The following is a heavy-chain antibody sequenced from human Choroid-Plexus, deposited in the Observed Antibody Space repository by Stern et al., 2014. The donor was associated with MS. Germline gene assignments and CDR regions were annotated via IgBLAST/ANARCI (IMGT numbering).Heavy chain of an antibody. CDR3: AKDRQYLTYFFDH. Sequence: VQLVESGGGVVQPGRPLRLSCVASGFTFGSCAMHWVRQAPGKGLEWVAGVSYDGSNKCYADPVKGRFTISRDNSQNTLYMQMSSLRPEDTAVYYCAKDRQYLTYFFDHWGQGSLVTVSS. V-gene: IGHV3-30*18. J-gene: IGHJ5*02. CDR2: VSYDGSNK. CDR1: GFTFGSCA. D-gene: IGHD2/OR15-2a*01.